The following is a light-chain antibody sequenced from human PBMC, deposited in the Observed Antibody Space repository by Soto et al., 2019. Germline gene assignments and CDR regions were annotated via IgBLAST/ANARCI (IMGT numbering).Light chain of an antibody. CDR3: QQYNNWPIT. V-gene: IGKV4-1*01. CDR2: WAS. CDR1: QSVLYSSNNKNY. J-gene: IGKJ5*01. Sequence: DIVMTQSPDSLAVSLGERATINCKSSQSVLYSSNNKNYLAWYQQKPGQPPKLLIYWASTRESGVPDRFSGSGSGTDFTLTISSLQAEDFAVYYCQQYNNWPITFCQGTRLEIK.